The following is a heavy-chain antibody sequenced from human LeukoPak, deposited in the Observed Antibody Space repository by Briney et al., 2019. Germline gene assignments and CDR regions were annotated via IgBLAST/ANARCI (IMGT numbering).Heavy chain of an antibody. Sequence: ASVNVSCKASGYTFTSYDINWVRQATGQGLEWMGWMNPNSGNTGYAQKFQGRVTMTRNTSISTAYMELSSLRSEDTAAYYCARTEVVVRFLEWLSYRYNWFNPWGQGTLVTVSS. CDR1: GYTFTSYD. J-gene: IGHJ5*02. CDR3: ARTEVVVRFLEWLSYRYNWFNP. CDR2: MNPNSGNT. D-gene: IGHD3-3*01. V-gene: IGHV1-8*01.